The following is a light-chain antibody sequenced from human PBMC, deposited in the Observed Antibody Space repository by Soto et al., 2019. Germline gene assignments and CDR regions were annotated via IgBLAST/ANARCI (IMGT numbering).Light chain of an antibody. J-gene: IGLJ1*01. CDR1: SSDVGGYNY. Sequence: QSALTQPPSASGSPGQSVTISFTGTSSDVGGYNYVSWYQHHPGKAPKLIIYEVYKRPSGVPDRFSGSKSGNTAALTVSGLQDEDEGDYYCRSYVGTKSYVFGTGTNVTVL. CDR2: EVY. V-gene: IGLV2-8*01. CDR3: RSYVGTKSYV.